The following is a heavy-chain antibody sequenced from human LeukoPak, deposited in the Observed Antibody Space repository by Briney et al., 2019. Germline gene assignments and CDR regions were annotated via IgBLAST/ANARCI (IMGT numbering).Heavy chain of an antibody. CDR3: ARTTEEYYGSGKFRKYYSYYYYMDV. CDR2: IYYSGST. J-gene: IGHJ6*03. Sequence: SETLSLTCTVSGGSISSSNYYWGWIRQPPGKGLEYIGSIYYSGSTYYNPSLKSRVTISVDTSKNQFSLKLSSVTAADTAVYYCARTTEEYYGSGKFRKYYSYYYYMDVWGKGTTVTVSS. V-gene: IGHV4-39*07. D-gene: IGHD3-10*01. CDR1: GGSISSSNYY.